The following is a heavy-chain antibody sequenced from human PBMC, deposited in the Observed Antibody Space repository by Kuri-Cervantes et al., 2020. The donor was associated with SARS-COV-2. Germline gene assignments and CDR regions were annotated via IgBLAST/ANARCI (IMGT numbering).Heavy chain of an antibody. Sequence: ASVKVSCKASGYTSTTYGISWVRQAPGQGLEWMGWINPNSGGTNYAQKFQGRVTMTRDTSISTAYMELSRLRSDDTAVYYCARGWSGYSLDPPHFDYWGQGTLVTVSS. CDR2: INPNSGGT. CDR3: ARGWSGYSLDPPHFDY. V-gene: IGHV1-2*02. D-gene: IGHD3-3*01. CDR1: GYTSTTYG. J-gene: IGHJ4*02.